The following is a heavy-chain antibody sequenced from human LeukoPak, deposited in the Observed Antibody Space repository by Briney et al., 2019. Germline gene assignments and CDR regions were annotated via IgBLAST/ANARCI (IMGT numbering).Heavy chain of an antibody. CDR2: ISGSGGST. V-gene: IGHV3-23*01. D-gene: IGHD5-18*01. J-gene: IGHJ4*02. Sequence: GGSLRLSCAASGFTFSSYAMNWVRQAPGKGLELVSAISGSGGSTYYADSVKGRFTISRDNSKNTLYLQMNSLRAEDTAVYYCAKLDVDTAMFRFDYWGQGTLVTVSS. CDR3: AKLDVDTAMFRFDY. CDR1: GFTFSSYA.